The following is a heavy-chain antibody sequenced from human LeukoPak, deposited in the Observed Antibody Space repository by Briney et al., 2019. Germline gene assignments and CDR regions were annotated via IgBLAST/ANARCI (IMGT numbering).Heavy chain of an antibody. J-gene: IGHJ4*02. D-gene: IGHD3-22*01. CDR1: GFTFSSYG. Sequence: QAGGSLRLSCAASGFTFSSYGMHWVRQAPGKGLEWVAVISYDGSNKYYADSVKGRFTISRGNNKDSLYLQMNSLRIADTAFYYCAKDMSDSAYYGALDYWAPGILVTVSS. CDR3: AKDMSDSAYYGALDY. V-gene: IGHV3-30*18. CDR2: ISYDGSNK.